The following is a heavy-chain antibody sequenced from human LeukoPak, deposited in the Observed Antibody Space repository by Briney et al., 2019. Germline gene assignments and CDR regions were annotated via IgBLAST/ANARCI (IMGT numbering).Heavy chain of an antibody. V-gene: IGHV3-74*01. Sequence: GGSLRLSCAASGFTFSSYWMHWVRRAPGKGLVWVSRINSDGSTTSYADSVKGRFTISRGNSKNTLYLQMNSLRAEDTAVYYCARRSAAKDAFDIWGQGTMVTVSS. CDR1: GFTFSSYW. CDR3: ARRSAAKDAFDI. D-gene: IGHD6-25*01. J-gene: IGHJ3*02. CDR2: INSDGSTT.